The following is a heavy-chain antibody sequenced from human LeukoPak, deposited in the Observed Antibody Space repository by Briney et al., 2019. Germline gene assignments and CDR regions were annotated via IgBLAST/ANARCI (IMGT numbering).Heavy chain of an antibody. V-gene: IGHV4-34*01. J-gene: IGHJ4*02. CDR3: ARVSCSGGSCYPTSFDY. D-gene: IGHD2-15*01. CDR1: GGSFSGYY. CDR2: INHSGST. Sequence: SETLSLTCAVYGGSFSGYYWSWIRQPPGKGLEGIGEINHSGSTNYNPSLKSRVTISVDTSKNQSSLKLSSVTAADTAVYYCARVSCSGGSCYPTSFDYWGQGTLVTVCS.